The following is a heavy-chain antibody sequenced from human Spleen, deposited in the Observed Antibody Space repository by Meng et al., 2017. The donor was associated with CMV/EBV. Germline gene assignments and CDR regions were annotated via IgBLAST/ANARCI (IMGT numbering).Heavy chain of an antibody. J-gene: IGHJ6*02. CDR2: ISAYNGNT. Sequence: ASVKVSCKASGYTFTSYGISWVRQAPGQGLEWMGWISAYNGNTNYAQKLQGRVTMTTDTSTSTAYMELRSLRSDDTAVYYCASTKEAYYYYGMDVWGQGTTVTVSS. CDR3: ASTKEAYYYYGMDV. V-gene: IGHV1-18*01. CDR1: GYTFTSYG.